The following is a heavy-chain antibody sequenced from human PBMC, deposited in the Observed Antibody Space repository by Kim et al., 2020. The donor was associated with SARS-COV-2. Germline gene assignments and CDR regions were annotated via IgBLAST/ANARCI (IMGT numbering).Heavy chain of an antibody. J-gene: IGHJ2*01. V-gene: IGHV4-34*01. CDR1: GGSFSGYY. CDR2: INHSGST. CDR3: ARGHFLEWLFNWYFDL. D-gene: IGHD3-3*01. Sequence: SETLSLTCAVYGGSFSGYYWSWIRQPPGKGLEWIGEINHSGSTNYNPSLKSRVTISVDTSKNQFSLKLSSVTAADTAVYYCARGHFLEWLFNWYFDLWGRGTLVTVSS.